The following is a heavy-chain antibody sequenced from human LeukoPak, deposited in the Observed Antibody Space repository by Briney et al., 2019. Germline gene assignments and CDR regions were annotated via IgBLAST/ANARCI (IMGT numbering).Heavy chain of an antibody. Sequence: GGSLRPSCAASGFTFSSYAMHWVRQAPGKGLEWVAVISYDGSNKYYADSVKGRFTISRDNSKNTLYLQMNSLRAEDTAVYYCARDPPDIVVVPAANYFHWFDPWGQGTLVTVSS. CDR1: GFTFSSYA. CDR3: ARDPPDIVVVPAANYFHWFDP. J-gene: IGHJ5*02. CDR2: ISYDGSNK. D-gene: IGHD2-2*01. V-gene: IGHV3-30-3*01.